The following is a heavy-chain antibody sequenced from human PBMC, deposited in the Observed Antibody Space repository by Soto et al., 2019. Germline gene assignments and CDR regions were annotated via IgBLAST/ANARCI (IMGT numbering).Heavy chain of an antibody. D-gene: IGHD3-10*01. V-gene: IGHV3-23*01. J-gene: IGHJ5*02. CDR3: VKNSGWFNT. CDR1: GFMFSTTD. CDR2: IEGSGEIT. Sequence: GGSLRLSCAASGFMFSTTDMSWVRQAPGKGLEWLTTIEGSGEITYYADSVKRRFTISRDNSKSTVYLQMDSLTADDTAVYFCVKNSGWFNTWGQGTPVTVS.